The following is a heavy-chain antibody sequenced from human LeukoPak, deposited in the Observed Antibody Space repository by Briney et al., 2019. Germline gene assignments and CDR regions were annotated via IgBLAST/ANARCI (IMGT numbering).Heavy chain of an antibody. CDR2: ISYDGSNK. V-gene: IGHV3-30-3*01. CDR1: GFTYSSYA. J-gene: IGHJ4*02. D-gene: IGHD6-6*01. Sequence: QAGGSLRLSCAASGFTYSSYAMHWVRQAPGKGLEWVAVISYDGSNKYYADSVKGRFTISRDNSKNTLYLQMNSLRAEDTAVYYCAGSSSSMYYFDYWGQGTLVTVSS. CDR3: AGSSSSMYYFDY.